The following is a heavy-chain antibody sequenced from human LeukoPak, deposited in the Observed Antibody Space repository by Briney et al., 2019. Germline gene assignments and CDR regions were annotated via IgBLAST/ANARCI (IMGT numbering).Heavy chain of an antibody. CDR3: ARHRVGDTSGYNYPFDY. D-gene: IGHD3-22*01. V-gene: IGHV4-31*03. Sequence: SQTLSLTRPVSLASLRRGRYYWSWIRHPPGKGLECIAYIYYSQRTYYHPSLKRRVTISIETPNNQFSLNLIHVTAAETAGYYSARHRVGDTSGYNYPFDYWGRGHVATVSS. CDR2: IYYSQRT. CDR1: LASLRRGRYY. J-gene: IGHJ4*02.